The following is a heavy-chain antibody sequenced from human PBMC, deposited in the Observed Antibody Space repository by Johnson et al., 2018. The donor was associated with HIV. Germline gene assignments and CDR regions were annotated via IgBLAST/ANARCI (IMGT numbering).Heavy chain of an antibody. D-gene: IGHD3-10*01. Sequence: MQLVESGGGVVQPGGSLRLSCAASGFTFSNYAMTWVRQVAGKGLEWVSAISSSGGDTYSADSVEGRFSVSRDHSKKSLYLQMNSLRAEDTAFYYCAKDSDTFYFGSGDGFDIWGRGTMVTVSS. J-gene: IGHJ3*02. V-gene: IGHV3-23*04. CDR1: GFTFSNYA. CDR3: AKDSDTFYFGSGDGFDI. CDR2: ISSSGGDT.